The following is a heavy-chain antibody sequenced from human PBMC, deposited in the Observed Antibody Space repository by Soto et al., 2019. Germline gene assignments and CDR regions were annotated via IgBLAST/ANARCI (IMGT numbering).Heavy chain of an antibody. Sequence: GGSLRLSCAASGFTFSDYYMSWIRQAPGKGLEWVSYISSSGSTIYYADSVKGRFTISRDNAKNSLYLQMNSLRAEDTAVYYSAKDLPQWLLLPNYFDYWGQGTLVTVSS. CDR1: GFTFSDYY. V-gene: IGHV3-11*01. CDR2: ISSSGSTI. D-gene: IGHD3-22*01. CDR3: AKDLPQWLLLPNYFDY. J-gene: IGHJ4*02.